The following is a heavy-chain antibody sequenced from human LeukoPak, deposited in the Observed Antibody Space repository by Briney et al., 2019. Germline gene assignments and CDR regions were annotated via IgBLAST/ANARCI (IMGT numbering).Heavy chain of an antibody. Sequence: GGSLRLSCAASGFGFSRYAMYWVRQPPGKGQEWVAISSFDGNNKYYADSVKGRFTISKDNAKNSLYLQMNSLSPEDTAVYYCASGFVPAAFDYWGQGTLVTVSS. D-gene: IGHD2-2*01. CDR3: ASGFVPAAFDY. V-gene: IGHV3-30-3*01. J-gene: IGHJ4*02. CDR1: GFGFSRYA. CDR2: SSFDGNNK.